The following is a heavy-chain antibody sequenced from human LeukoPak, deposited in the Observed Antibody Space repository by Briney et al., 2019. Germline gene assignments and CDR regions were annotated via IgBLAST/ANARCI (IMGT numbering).Heavy chain of an antibody. Sequence: SETLSLTCAVSGGSISSGGYSWSWIRQPPGKGLVWIGYIYHSGSTYYNPSLKSRVTISVDRSKNQFSLKLSSVTAADTAVYYCAREDCSSTSCSIGAFDIWGQGTMVTVSS. D-gene: IGHD2-2*01. J-gene: IGHJ3*02. CDR3: AREDCSSTSCSIGAFDI. V-gene: IGHV4-30-2*01. CDR2: IYHSGST. CDR1: GGSISSGGYS.